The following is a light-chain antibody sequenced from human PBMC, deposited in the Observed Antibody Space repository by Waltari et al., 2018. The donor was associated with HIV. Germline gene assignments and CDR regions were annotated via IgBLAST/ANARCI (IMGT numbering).Light chain of an antibody. Sequence: QSVLAQPPSASGTPGQRVTISCSGSRSHIGSNSVNWYQHFPGTAPKLLIYGDSLRPSGVPARFSGSKFGTSASLVITGLQSGDEADYYCSTWDDRLNGPVVFGGGTRLTVL. V-gene: IGLV1-44*01. CDR1: RSHIGSNS. CDR3: STWDDRLNGPVV. J-gene: IGLJ2*01. CDR2: GDS.